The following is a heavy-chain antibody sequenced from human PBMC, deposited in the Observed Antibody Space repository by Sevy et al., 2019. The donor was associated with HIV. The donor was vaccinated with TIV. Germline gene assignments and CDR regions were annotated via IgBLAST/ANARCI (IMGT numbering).Heavy chain of an antibody. Sequence: ASVKVSCKASGYTFTGFNIHWLRHAPGQVLEWIGRINPNSGGTNYAQKFQGRVTVTWDTSINTAYLEMNRLRSDDTAVYYCARINYLNYFDYWGQGTLVTVSS. V-gene: IGHV1-2*06. J-gene: IGHJ4*02. CDR2: INPNSGGT. CDR1: GYTFTGFN. CDR3: ARINYLNYFDY. D-gene: IGHD1-7*01.